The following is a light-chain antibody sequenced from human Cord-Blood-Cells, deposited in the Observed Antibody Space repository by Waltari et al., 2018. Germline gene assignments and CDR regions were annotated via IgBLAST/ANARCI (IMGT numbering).Light chain of an antibody. Sequence: DIVMTHSPDSLAVSLVERATINCKSSQSVLYSSNNKNYLAWYQQKPGQPPKLLIYWASTRESGVPDRFSGSGYGTDVTLTISSLQAEDVAVYYCQQYYSTPYTFGQGTKLEIK. J-gene: IGKJ2*01. V-gene: IGKV4-1*01. CDR2: WAS. CDR1: QSVLYSSNNKNY. CDR3: QQYYSTPYT.